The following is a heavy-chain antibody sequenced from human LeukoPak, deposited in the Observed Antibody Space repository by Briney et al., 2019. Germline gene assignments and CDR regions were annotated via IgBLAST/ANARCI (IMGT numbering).Heavy chain of an antibody. D-gene: IGHD3-3*01. CDR2: VFYSGGT. J-gene: IGHJ4*02. V-gene: IGHV4-59*08. Sequence: SETLSLTCTISGGSTTGYFWSWIRQPPGKGLEWIGYVFYSGGTLYNPSLDSRVTISVDTSKTQFSLELTSVTAADTAVYYCARREGFWSGYYNDYWGQGTLVTVSS. CDR3: ARREGFWSGYYNDY. CDR1: GGSTTGYF.